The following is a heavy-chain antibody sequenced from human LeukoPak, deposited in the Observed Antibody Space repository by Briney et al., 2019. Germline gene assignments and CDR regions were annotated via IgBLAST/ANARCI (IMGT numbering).Heavy chain of an antibody. J-gene: IGHJ4*02. V-gene: IGHV4-59*08. CDR2: IHYSGST. CDR1: GASISSYY. Sequence: PSETLSLTCTVSGASISSYYWSWIRQPPGKGLEWIGYIHYSGSTKYNPSLKSRVTISVDTSKNQFSLKLSSVTAADTAVYYCARWYSSGWAFDYWGQGTLVTVSS. CDR3: ARWYSSGWAFDY. D-gene: IGHD6-19*01.